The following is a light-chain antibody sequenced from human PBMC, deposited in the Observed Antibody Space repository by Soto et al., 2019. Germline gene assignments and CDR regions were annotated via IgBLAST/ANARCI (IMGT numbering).Light chain of an antibody. CDR1: SSDVGNYNL. J-gene: IGLJ2*01. V-gene: IGLV2-23*02. Sequence: QSALTQPASVSGSPGQSITISCTGTSSDVGNYNLVSWYQQYPGKVPKLMIYEVTKRPSGVSNRFSGSKSGNTASLTISGLQAEDEADYYCCSYAGSSTFGVVFGGGTKLTVL. CDR3: CSYAGSSTFGVV. CDR2: EVT.